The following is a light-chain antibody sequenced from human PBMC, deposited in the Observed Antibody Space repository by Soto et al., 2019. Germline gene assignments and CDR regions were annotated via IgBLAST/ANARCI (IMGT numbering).Light chain of an antibody. Sequence: QSALTQPASVSGSPGQSITISCTGTTSDVGSYNLVSWYQRHPGKAPKLMIYEGSKRPSGVSNRFSGSKSGNTASLTSSGLQAEDEADYYCCSYAGSSTLAFGGGTKLTVL. CDR3: CSYAGSSTLA. V-gene: IGLV2-23*01. CDR1: TSDVGSYNL. J-gene: IGLJ2*01. CDR2: EGS.